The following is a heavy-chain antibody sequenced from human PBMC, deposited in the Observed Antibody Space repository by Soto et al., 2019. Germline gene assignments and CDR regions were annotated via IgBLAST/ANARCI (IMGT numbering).Heavy chain of an antibody. CDR3: ATSYDYLWGSYYYGMDV. V-gene: IGHV3-7*03. D-gene: IGHD3-16*01. CDR2: IKQDGSEK. CDR1: GFTFSSFW. Sequence: PGGSLRLSCAASGFTFSSFWMSWVRQAPGKGLEWVANIKQDGSEKYYVDSVKGRFTISRDNAKKSLYLQMNSLRAEDTAVYYCATSYDYLWGSYYYGMDVWGQGTTVTVSS. J-gene: IGHJ6*02.